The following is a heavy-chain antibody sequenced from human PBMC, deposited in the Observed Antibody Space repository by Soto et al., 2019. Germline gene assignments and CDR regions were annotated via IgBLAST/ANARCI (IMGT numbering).Heavy chain of an antibody. CDR3: ARDGGFGELKY. D-gene: IGHD3-10*01. V-gene: IGHV1-69*11. CDR1: GATFSGYP. CDR2: IIPVIGTT. Sequence: GASLNVSCTAYGATFSGYPINWVRQAPGEGLEWMGRIIPVIGTTNDAQRFEGRVTFTADESTNTAYMELRGLLSGDTAVYYCARDGGFGELKYWGPGTLVTVSS. J-gene: IGHJ4*02.